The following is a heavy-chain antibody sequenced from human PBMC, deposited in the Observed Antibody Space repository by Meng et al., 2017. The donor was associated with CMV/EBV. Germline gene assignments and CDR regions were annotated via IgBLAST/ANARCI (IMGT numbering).Heavy chain of an antibody. CDR2: ISSSGSTI. Sequence: GESLKISCAASGSTFSSYEMNWVRQAPGKGLEWVSYISSSGSTIYYADSVKGRFTISRDNAKNSLYLQMNSLRAEDTAVYYCARGLVTYYDFWIGNHKTNWFDPWGQGTLVTVSS. CDR3: ARGLVTYYDFWIGNHKTNWFDP. V-gene: IGHV3-48*03. D-gene: IGHD3-3*01. J-gene: IGHJ5*02. CDR1: GSTFSSYE.